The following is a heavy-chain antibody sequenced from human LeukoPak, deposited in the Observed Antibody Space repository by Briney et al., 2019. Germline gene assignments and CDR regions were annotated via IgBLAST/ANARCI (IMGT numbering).Heavy chain of an antibody. Sequence: GGSLRLSCAASGFTFSTFGMHWVRQAPGKGLEYVSAISSNGGSTYYADSVKGRFTISRDNSKNTLYLQMSSLRAEDTAVYYCVKGVVVVTARAFDYWGQGTLVTVSS. CDR3: VKGVVVVTARAFDY. J-gene: IGHJ4*02. V-gene: IGHV3-64D*06. CDR1: GFTFSTFG. D-gene: IGHD2-21*02. CDR2: ISSNGGST.